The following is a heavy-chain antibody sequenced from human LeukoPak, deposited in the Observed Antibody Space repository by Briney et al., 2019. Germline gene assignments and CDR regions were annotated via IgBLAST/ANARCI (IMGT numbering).Heavy chain of an antibody. J-gene: IGHJ5*02. CDR3: ARCPAYDSSGSLNWFDP. Sequence: ASVKVSCKTSGYSFTGFGVTWVRQAPGQGLEWMGWIGPYNDDTYYAHKFQGRVTVTADTATTTAYLELRSLRSDDTAVYYCARCPAYDSSGSLNWFDPWGQGTLVTVSS. CDR1: GYSFTGFG. D-gene: IGHD3-22*01. CDR2: IGPYNDDT. V-gene: IGHV1-18*01.